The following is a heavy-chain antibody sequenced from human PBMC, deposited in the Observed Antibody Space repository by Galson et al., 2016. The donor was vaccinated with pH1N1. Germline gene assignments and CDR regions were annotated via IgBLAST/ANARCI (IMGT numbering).Heavy chain of an antibody. Sequence: SVKVSCKASGYTFSSYGISWVRQAPGQGLEWMGWIGASNGHTNYAQKVQGRVTMTADTSTSTAYMELRSLRSDDTAVYYCSREGYSHSDTYYFGMDAWGQGTTVTVSS. CDR2: IGASNGHT. J-gene: IGHJ6*02. D-gene: IGHD5-12*01. CDR1: GYTFSSYG. CDR3: SREGYSHSDTYYFGMDA. V-gene: IGHV1-18*01.